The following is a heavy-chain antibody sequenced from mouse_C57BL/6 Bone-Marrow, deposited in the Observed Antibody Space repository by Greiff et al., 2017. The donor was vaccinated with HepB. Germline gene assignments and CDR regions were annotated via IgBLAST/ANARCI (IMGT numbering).Heavy chain of an antibody. Sequence: QVQLQQPGAELVMPGASVKLSCKASGYTFTSYWMHWVKQRPGQGLEWIGEIDPSDSYTNYNQKFKGKSTLTVDKSSSTAYMQLSSLTSEDSAVYYCAREGIQLRLDYWGQGTTLTGSS. CDR1: GYTFTSYW. D-gene: IGHD3-2*02. V-gene: IGHV1-69*01. CDR3: AREGIQLRLDY. J-gene: IGHJ2*01. CDR2: IDPSDSYT.